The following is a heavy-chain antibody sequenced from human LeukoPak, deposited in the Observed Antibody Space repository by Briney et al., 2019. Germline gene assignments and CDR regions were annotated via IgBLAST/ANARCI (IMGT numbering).Heavy chain of an antibody. CDR3: AKASTYYYDSSGYGDY. J-gene: IGHJ4*02. Sequence: PGGSLRLSCTASGFTFSSYAMSWVRQAPGKGLEWVSAISGSGGSTYYADSVKGRFTISRDNSKNTLYLQMNSLRAEDTAVYYCAKASTYYYDSSGYGDYWGQGTLVTVSS. CDR1: GFTFSSYA. CDR2: ISGSGGST. V-gene: IGHV3-23*01. D-gene: IGHD3-22*01.